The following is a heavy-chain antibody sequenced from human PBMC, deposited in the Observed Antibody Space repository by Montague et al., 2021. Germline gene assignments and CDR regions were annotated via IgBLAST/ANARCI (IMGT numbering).Heavy chain of an antibody. Sequence: TLSLTCSVSGGSISSGGFYWSWIRQHPGKGPEWIGSIYYSGSTNYNPSLKSRLTLSRDTSKNQVSLRLTSVTAAETAVYYCARSGGYCSGGRCDTFDYWGQGTLVTVSS. CDR3: ARSGGYCSGGRCDTFDY. CDR1: GGSISSGGFY. CDR2: IYYSGST. J-gene: IGHJ4*02. D-gene: IGHD2-15*01. V-gene: IGHV4-31*03.